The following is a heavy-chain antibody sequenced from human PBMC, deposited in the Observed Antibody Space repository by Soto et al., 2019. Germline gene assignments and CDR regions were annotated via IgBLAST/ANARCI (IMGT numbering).Heavy chain of an antibody. CDR3: VRLANMLRGGFDP. D-gene: IGHD3-10*01. CDR1: GDSISSDTYH. J-gene: IGHJ5*02. CDR2: ITFSGAA. V-gene: IGHV4-39*01. Sequence: QLQLQESGPGLAKPSETLSLTCSVSGDSISSDTYHHWGWIRQPPGKGLEWIGSITFSGAAFYNPSLKGRVTISIDTSKNLFSLMIYSVTVADTALYYCVRLANMLRGGFDPWGQGTLVTVSS.